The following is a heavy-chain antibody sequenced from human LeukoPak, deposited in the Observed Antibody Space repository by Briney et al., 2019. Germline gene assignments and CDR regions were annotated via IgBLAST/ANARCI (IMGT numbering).Heavy chain of an antibody. CDR2: ISYSGNS. V-gene: IGHV4-59*01. Sequence: PSETLSLTCSVSGGSISNYFWSWIRQPPGKGLEYIGHISYSGNSYYNPSLESRVTISVDTSKNQFSLKLSSVTAADTALYYCARETKRFTMVRGVRGYYYGMDVWGQGTTVIVSS. J-gene: IGHJ6*02. CDR1: GGSISNYF. CDR3: ARETKRFTMVRGVRGYYYGMDV. D-gene: IGHD3-10*01.